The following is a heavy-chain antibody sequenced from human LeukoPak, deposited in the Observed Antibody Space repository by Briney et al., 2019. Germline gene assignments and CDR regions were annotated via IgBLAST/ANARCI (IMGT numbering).Heavy chain of an antibody. CDR1: GFTFTSYA. CDR3: ARANYGDYLDY. J-gene: IGHJ4*02. V-gene: IGHV3-30-3*01. Sequence: GGSLRLSCAASGFTFTSYAMHWVRQAPGKGLEWVAVISYDGSKRYYADADSVKGRFTISRDNSKNTLYLQMNSLRAEDTAVYYCARANYGDYLDYWGQGTLVTVSS. CDR2: ISYDGSKR. D-gene: IGHD4-17*01.